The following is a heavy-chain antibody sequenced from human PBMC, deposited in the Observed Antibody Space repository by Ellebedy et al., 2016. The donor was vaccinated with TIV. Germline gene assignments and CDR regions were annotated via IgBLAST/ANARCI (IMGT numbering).Heavy chain of an antibody. CDR1: GFTFSSYS. D-gene: IGHD5-12*01. V-gene: IGHV3-21*04. J-gene: IGHJ4*02. CDR2: ISSSSSYI. Sequence: GESLKISCAASGFTFSSYSMNWVRQAPGKGLEWVSSISSSSSYIYHADSVKGRFTISRDNSKNTLYLQMNSLRAEDTAVYYCAKQGYEDYWGQGTLVTVSS. CDR3: AKQGYEDY.